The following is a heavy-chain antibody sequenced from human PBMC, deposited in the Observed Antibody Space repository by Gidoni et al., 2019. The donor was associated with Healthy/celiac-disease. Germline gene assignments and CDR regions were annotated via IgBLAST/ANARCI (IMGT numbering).Heavy chain of an antibody. Sequence: QVQLVESGGGVVQPGRSLRLSCAASGFTFSSYAMHWVRQAPGKGLEWVAVISYDGSNKYYADSVKGRFTISRDNSKNTLYLQMNSLRAEDTAVYYCARDGSGYYDFWSGYSSRYYFDYWGQGTLVTVSS. J-gene: IGHJ4*02. CDR2: ISYDGSNK. D-gene: IGHD3-3*01. V-gene: IGHV3-30-3*01. CDR3: ARDGSGYYDFWSGYSSRYYFDY. CDR1: GFTFSSYA.